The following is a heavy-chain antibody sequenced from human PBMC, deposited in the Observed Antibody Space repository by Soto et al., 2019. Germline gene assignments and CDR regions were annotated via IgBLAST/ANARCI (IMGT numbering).Heavy chain of an antibody. V-gene: IGHV1-18*01. CDR1: GYTFTSYG. Sequence: QVQLVQSGAEVKKPGASVKVSCKASGYTFTSYGISWVRQAPGQGLEWMGWISAYNGNTNYAQKLQGRVTKTTDTSTSTDYMELRSLNSDDTAVYYCARARVDYGDHYSDYLDFWGQGTLVTVSS. CDR2: ISAYNGNT. J-gene: IGHJ4*02. CDR3: ARARVDYGDHYSDYLDF. D-gene: IGHD4-17*01.